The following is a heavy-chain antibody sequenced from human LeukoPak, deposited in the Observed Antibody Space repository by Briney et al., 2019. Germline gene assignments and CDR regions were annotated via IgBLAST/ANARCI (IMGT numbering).Heavy chain of an antibody. CDR1: GGSISSGGYY. V-gene: IGHV4-31*03. J-gene: IGHJ5*02. D-gene: IGHD5-12*01. CDR2: IYYSGST. Sequence: SETLPLTCSASGGSISSGGYYWSWIRQHPGKGLEWIGYIYYSGSTYYNPSLKSRVTISVDTSKNQFSLKLSSVTAADTAVYYCARSPTTIGATNWFDPWGQGTLVTVSS. CDR3: ARSPTTIGATNWFDP.